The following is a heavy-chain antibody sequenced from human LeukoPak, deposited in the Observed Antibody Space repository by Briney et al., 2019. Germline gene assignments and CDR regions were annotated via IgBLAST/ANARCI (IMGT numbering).Heavy chain of an antibody. V-gene: IGHV1-69*04. CDR3: ARDQSKEWNDVRFDP. CDR1: GGTFSSYA. CDR2: IIPILGIA. D-gene: IGHD1-1*01. Sequence: ASVKVSCKASGGTFSSYAISWERHAPGQGLEWMGRIIPILGIANYAQKFQGRVTITADKSTSTAYMELSSLRSEDTAVYYCARDQSKEWNDVRFDPWGQGTLVTVSS. J-gene: IGHJ5*02.